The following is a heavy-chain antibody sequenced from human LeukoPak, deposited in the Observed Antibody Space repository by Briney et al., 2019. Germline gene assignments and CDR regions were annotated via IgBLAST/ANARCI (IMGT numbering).Heavy chain of an antibody. CDR1: GGSISSYY. J-gene: IGHJ6*02. V-gene: IGHV4-59*08. D-gene: IGHD3-10*01. CDR3: ARYYTDYYGMDV. CDR2: IYYRGST. Sequence: SETLSLTCTVSGGSISSYYWSWIRQPPGKGLEWIGYIYYRGSTNYNPSLKSRVTISVDTSKNQFSLKLSSVTAADTAVYYCARYYTDYYGMDVWGQGTTVTVSS.